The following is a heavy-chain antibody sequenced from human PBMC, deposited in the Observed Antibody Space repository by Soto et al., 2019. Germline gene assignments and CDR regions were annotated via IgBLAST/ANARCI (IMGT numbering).Heavy chain of an antibody. V-gene: IGHV3-21*01. Sequence: GGSLRLSCAASGFTFSSYSMNWVRQAPGKGLEWVSSISSSSSYIYYADSVKGRFTISRDNAKNSLYLQMNSLRAEDTAVYYCARVWSGYAEDAFDIWGQGTMVTVSS. CDR1: GFTFSSYS. D-gene: IGHD3-3*01. CDR3: ARVWSGYAEDAFDI. CDR2: ISSSSSYI. J-gene: IGHJ3*02.